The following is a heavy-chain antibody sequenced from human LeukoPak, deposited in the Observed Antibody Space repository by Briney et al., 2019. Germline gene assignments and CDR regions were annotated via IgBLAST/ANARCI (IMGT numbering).Heavy chain of an antibody. Sequence: ASVKVSCKASGYTFTSYYIHWVRQAPGQGLDWMGIINPTGGTTSYAQKFQGRVTMTRDMSTSTVYMELSSLRSEDTAVYYCARGASSSWYPDYFDYWGQGTLVIVSS. CDR1: GYTFTSYY. CDR2: INPTGGTT. V-gene: IGHV1-46*01. J-gene: IGHJ4*02. CDR3: ARGASSSWYPDYFDY. D-gene: IGHD6-13*01.